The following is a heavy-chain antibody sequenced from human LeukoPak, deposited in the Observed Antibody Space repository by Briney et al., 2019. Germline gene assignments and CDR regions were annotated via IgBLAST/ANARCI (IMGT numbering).Heavy chain of an antibody. CDR1: GFTFSTYW. D-gene: IGHD3-16*02. Sequence: GGSLRLSCAASGFTFSTYWMNWVRQAPGKGLEWVANINQDGSEKYYVDSVKGRLTISRDNANNSLYLQMNSLRAEDTAVYYCARPGVTWGQGTLVTVSS. J-gene: IGHJ5*02. V-gene: IGHV3-7*01. CDR3: ARPGVT. CDR2: INQDGSEK.